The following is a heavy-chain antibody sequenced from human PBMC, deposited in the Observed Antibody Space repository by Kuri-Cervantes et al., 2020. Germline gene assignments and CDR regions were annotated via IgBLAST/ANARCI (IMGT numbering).Heavy chain of an antibody. D-gene: IGHD5-12*01. Sequence: ASVKVSCKASGYTFTSYDINWVRQATGQGLEWMGWINPNSGGTNYAQKFQGWVTMTRDTSISTAYMELSRLRSDDTAVYYCARERPNSGYDYVFDYWGKGTLVTVSS. CDR3: ARERPNSGYDYVFDY. V-gene: IGHV1-2*04. J-gene: IGHJ4*02. CDR2: INPNSGGT. CDR1: GYTFTSYD.